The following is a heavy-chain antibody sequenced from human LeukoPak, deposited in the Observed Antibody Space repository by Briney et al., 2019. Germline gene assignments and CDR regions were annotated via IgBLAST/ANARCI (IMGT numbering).Heavy chain of an antibody. V-gene: IGHV1-2*06. CDR2: INPNSGGT. CDR3: ARAFYSSSPRFDY. Sequence: ASVKVSCKASGYTFTGYYMHWVRQAPGQGLEWMGRINPNSGGTNYAQKFQGRVTMTRDTSISTAYMELSRLRSDDTAVYYCARAFYSSSPRFDYWGQGTLVTVSS. CDR1: GYTFTGYY. J-gene: IGHJ4*02. D-gene: IGHD6-6*01.